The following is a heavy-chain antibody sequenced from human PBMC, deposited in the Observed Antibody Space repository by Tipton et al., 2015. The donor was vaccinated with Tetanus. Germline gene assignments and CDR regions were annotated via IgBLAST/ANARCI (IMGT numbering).Heavy chain of an antibody. D-gene: IGHD6-13*01. CDR2: ISSSRSYI. CDR3: ASLRGIAAAEYYFDY. Sequence: SLRLSCAASGFTLSSYSMNWVRQAPGKGLEWVSSISSSRSYIYYADSVKGRFTISRDNAKNSLYLQMNSLRAEDTAVYYCASLRGIAAAEYYFDYWGQGTLVTVSS. J-gene: IGHJ4*02. V-gene: IGHV3-21*01. CDR1: GFTLSSYS.